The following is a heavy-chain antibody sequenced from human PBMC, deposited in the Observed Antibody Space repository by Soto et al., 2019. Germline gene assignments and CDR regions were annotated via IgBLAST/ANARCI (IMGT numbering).Heavy chain of an antibody. V-gene: IGHV3-7*01. J-gene: IGHJ3*02. Sequence: EMQLVESGKTLVQPGGSLRLSCADSRFTFSGYWMYWVRQAPGKGLEWVANIKEDGSEKNYVDSVRGRFTISRDNAKNSLYLQMNSLRAEDTAVYYCARGARIWVQGTMVTVS. CDR2: IKEDGSEK. CDR1: RFTFSGYW. CDR3: ARGARI.